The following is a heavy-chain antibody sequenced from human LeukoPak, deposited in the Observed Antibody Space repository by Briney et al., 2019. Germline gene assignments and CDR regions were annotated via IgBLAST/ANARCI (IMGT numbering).Heavy chain of an antibody. CDR1: GGSISSYY. Sequence: KTSETLSLTCTVSGGSISSYYWSWIRQPPGKGLEWIGYIYYSGSTNYNPSLKSRVTISVDTSKNQFSLKLSSVTAADTAVYYCARVGWSSSWYPRYGMDVWGQGTTVTVSS. J-gene: IGHJ6*02. CDR2: IYYSGST. D-gene: IGHD6-13*01. CDR3: ARVGWSSSWYPRYGMDV. V-gene: IGHV4-59*01.